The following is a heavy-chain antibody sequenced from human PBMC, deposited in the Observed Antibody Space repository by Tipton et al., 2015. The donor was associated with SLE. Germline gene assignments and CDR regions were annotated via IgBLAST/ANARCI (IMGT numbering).Heavy chain of an antibody. CDR2: IYYTGAT. Sequence: TLSLTCTVSGGSISGDHWTWIRQPPGKGLEWIGYIYYTGATNYNPSLRSRVTISLDTSKNQFSLKLSSETAADTAVHYCTRQPRGTNWFDPWGQGTLVTVSS. J-gene: IGHJ5*02. CDR3: TRQPRGTNWFDP. CDR1: GGSISGDH. V-gene: IGHV4-59*08.